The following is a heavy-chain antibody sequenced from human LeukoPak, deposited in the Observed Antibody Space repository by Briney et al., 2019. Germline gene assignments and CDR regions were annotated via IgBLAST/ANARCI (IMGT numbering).Heavy chain of an antibody. D-gene: IGHD1-7*01. Sequence: GASVKVSCKASGYTFTGYYMHWVRQAPGQGLEWMGWINPNSGGINYAQKFQGRVTMTRDTSISTAYMELSRLRSDDTAVYYCARTNPWELKYYFDYWGQGTLVTVSS. CDR1: GYTFTGYY. CDR2: INPNSGGI. CDR3: ARTNPWELKYYFDY. V-gene: IGHV1-2*02. J-gene: IGHJ4*02.